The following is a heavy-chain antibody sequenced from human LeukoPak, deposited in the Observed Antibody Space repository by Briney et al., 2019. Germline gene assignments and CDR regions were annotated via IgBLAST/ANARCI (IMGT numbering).Heavy chain of an antibody. CDR2: INRSGST. CDR1: GGSFSGYY. Sequence: PSETLSLTCAVYGGSFSGYYWSWIRQPPGKGLEWIGEINRSGSTNYNPSLKSRVTISVDTSKNQFSLKLSSVTAADTAVYYCARSIVVVPAAITQGGDFDYWGQGTLVTVSS. D-gene: IGHD2-2*02. CDR3: ARSIVVVPAAITQGGDFDY. J-gene: IGHJ4*02. V-gene: IGHV4-34*01.